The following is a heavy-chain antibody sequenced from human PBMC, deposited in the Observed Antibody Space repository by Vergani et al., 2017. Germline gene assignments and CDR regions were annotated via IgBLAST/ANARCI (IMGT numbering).Heavy chain of an antibody. CDR3: ARHRMRTTGNWFDP. V-gene: IGHV4-39*01. J-gene: IGHJ5*02. CDR2: IYYSGST. D-gene: IGHD4-17*01. Sequence: QLQLQESGPGLVKPSETLSLTCTVSGGSISSSSYYWGWIRQPPGKGLEWIGSIYYSGSTYYNPSLKSRVTISVDTSKNQFSLKVSSVTAADTAVYYCARHRMRTTGNWFDPSGQGTLVTVSS. CDR1: GGSISSSSYY.